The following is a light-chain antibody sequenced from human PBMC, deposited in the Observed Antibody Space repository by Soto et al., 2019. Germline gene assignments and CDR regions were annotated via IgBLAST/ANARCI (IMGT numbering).Light chain of an antibody. CDR1: QSVVTN. CDR2: GAS. CDR3: QQYNNWLSIT. Sequence: EIVMTQSPATLSVSPGERATLSCRASQSVVTNLAWYQQKPGQAPRLLIYGASTRATGVPVRFSGSGSGTEFTLIISGLKSDDFAIYYCQQYNNWLSITFGQGTRLEIK. J-gene: IGKJ5*01. V-gene: IGKV3-15*01.